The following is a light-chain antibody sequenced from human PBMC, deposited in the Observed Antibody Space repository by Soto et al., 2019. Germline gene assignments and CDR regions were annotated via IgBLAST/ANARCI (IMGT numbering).Light chain of an antibody. V-gene: IGKV3-15*01. CDR1: QTISSN. J-gene: IGKJ1*01. CDR2: GSS. CDR3: QQYNNWPRA. Sequence: EKFMSQHPPPPSVSPGEKVTLSCRASQTISSNLAWYQQKPGQAPRLLIYGSSIRATGISARFSGSGSGTEFTLTISSLQSEDLAVYYCQQYNNWPRAFGQGTKV.